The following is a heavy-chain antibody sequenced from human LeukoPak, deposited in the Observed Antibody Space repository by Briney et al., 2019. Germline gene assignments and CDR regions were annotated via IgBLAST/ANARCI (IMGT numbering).Heavy chain of an antibody. CDR3: ARDGYQLRGYNWFDP. Sequence: ASVKVSCKASGYTFTGYYMHWVRQAPGQGLEWMGWINPNSGGTNYAQKFQGRVTMTRDTSISTAYMELSRLRSDDTAVYYCARDGYQLRGYNWFDPWGQGTLVTVSS. CDR2: INPNSGGT. D-gene: IGHD2-2*01. J-gene: IGHJ5*02. V-gene: IGHV1-2*02. CDR1: GYTFTGYY.